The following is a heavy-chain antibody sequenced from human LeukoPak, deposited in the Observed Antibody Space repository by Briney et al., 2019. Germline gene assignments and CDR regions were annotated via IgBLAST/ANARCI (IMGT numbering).Heavy chain of an antibody. CDR1: GGSISSSSYY. Sequence: SETLSLTCTVSGGSISSSSYYWDWIRQPPGKGLEWIGTIYHSGSTYYNPSLKSRVTISVDTSKNQFSLKLSSVTAADTAVYYCARETQYYYDSSGYVDYWGQGTLVTVSS. CDR3: ARETQYYYDSSGYVDY. D-gene: IGHD3-22*01. V-gene: IGHV4-39*07. J-gene: IGHJ4*02. CDR2: IYHSGST.